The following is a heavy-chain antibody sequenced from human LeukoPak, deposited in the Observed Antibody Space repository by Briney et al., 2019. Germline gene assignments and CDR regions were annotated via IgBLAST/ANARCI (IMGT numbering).Heavy chain of an antibody. CDR1: RFTFSSYG. V-gene: IGHV3-30*02. Sequence: GGSLRLSCAASRFTFSSYGMHWVRQAPGKGLEWVTFIWYDGSDKYYADSVKGRFTISRDNSKNTLYLQMNSLRPEDTAVYCCAKERSATGIERYFDYWRQGTLVTVSS. CDR3: AKERSATGIERYFDY. D-gene: IGHD1-1*01. J-gene: IGHJ4*02. CDR2: IWYDGSDK.